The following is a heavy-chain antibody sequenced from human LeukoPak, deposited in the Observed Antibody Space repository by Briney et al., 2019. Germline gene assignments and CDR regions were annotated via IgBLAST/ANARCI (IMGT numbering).Heavy chain of an antibody. Sequence: GGSLRLSCAASGFTFSDYAMNWVRQAPGKGLEWVSHITASGTAMFYADSVKGRFTISRDNAKNSLYLQMNSLRDEDTAVYYCASSGSYRFDYWGQGTLVTVSS. J-gene: IGHJ4*02. D-gene: IGHD1-26*01. V-gene: IGHV3-48*02. CDR2: ITASGTAM. CDR3: ASSGSYRFDY. CDR1: GFTFSDYA.